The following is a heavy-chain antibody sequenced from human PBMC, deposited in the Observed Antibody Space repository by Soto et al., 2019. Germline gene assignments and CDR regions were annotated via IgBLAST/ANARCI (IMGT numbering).Heavy chain of an antibody. D-gene: IGHD2-21*01. V-gene: IGHV1-2*02. J-gene: IGHJ5*02. CDR2: INPNSGGT. CDR3: ARVIRVASVMIANWFDP. Sequence: ASVKVSCKASGYTFTGYYMHWVRQAPGQGLEWMGWINPNSGGTNYAQKFQGRVTMTRDTSISTAYMELSRLRSDDTAVYYCARVIRVASVMIANWFDPWGQGTLVTVSS. CDR1: GYTFTGYY.